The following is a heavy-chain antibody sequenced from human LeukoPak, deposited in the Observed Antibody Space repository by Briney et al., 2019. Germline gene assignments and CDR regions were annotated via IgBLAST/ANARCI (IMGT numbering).Heavy chain of an antibody. CDR2: INPNSGGT. Sequence: ASVKVSCKTSGYTFTGYYMHWVRQAPGQGLEWMGWINPNSGGTNYAQKFQGRVTMTRDTSISTAYMELSRLRSDDTAVYYCARVSRGTITFDPWGQGTLVTVSS. D-gene: IGHD1-14*01. V-gene: IGHV1-2*02. CDR1: GYTFTGYY. J-gene: IGHJ5*02. CDR3: ARVSRGTITFDP.